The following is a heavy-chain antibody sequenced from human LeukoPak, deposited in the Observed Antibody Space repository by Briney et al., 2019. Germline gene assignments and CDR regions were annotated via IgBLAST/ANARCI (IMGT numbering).Heavy chain of an antibody. J-gene: IGHJ4*02. CDR3: AHLGATVTRGLDY. D-gene: IGHD4-11*01. CDR1: GFTFSKYG. Sequence: PGTSLRLSCAGSGFTFSKYGMHWVRQAPGKGLDWMVVTSYDGSIRYYADSVKGRFTISRDNSKNTLYLQMNSLRAEDTAVYYCAHLGATVTRGLDYWGQGTLVTVSS. CDR2: TSYDGSIR. V-gene: IGHV3-30*03.